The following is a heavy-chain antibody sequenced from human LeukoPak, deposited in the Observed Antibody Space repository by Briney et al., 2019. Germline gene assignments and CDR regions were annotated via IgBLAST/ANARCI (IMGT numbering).Heavy chain of an antibody. D-gene: IGHD7-27*01. CDR3: ARHGTLGSYYYGMDV. CDR1: GGSISSYY. CDR2: IYYSGST. Sequence: PSETLSLTCTVSGGSISSYYWSWIRQPPGKGLEWIGYIYYSGSTNYNPSLKSRVTISVDTSKNQFSLKLSSVTAADTAVYYCARHGTLGSYYYGMDVWGQGTTVTVSS. J-gene: IGHJ6*02. V-gene: IGHV4-59*08.